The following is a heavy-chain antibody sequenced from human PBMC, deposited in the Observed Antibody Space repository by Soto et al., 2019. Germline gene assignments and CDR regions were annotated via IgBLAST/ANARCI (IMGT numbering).Heavy chain of an antibody. Sequence: SETLSLTCSVSGGSISSSIYYWGWIRQPPGKGLEWIGSIYYSGSIYYNPSLKSRVTISVDTSKNQFSLKLSSVTAAETAVYYCARQSSGWYNWFDPWGQGTLVTVSS. V-gene: IGHV4-39*01. D-gene: IGHD6-19*01. J-gene: IGHJ5*02. CDR3: ARQSSGWYNWFDP. CDR2: IYYSGSI. CDR1: GGSISSSIYY.